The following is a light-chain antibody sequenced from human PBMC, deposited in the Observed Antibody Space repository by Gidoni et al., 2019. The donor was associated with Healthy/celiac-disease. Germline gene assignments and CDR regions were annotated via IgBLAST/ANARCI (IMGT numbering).Light chain of an antibody. V-gene: IGKV1-39*01. Sequence: DIQMTQSPSSLSASVGDRVTITCRASQSISSYLNWFQQKPGKAPKLLIYAASNLQSGVPSRFRGSGSGTDFTLTISSLQREDFGTYYCQQSYSTPRTFGQGTKVEIK. CDR1: QSISSY. CDR3: QQSYSTPRT. CDR2: AAS. J-gene: IGKJ1*01.